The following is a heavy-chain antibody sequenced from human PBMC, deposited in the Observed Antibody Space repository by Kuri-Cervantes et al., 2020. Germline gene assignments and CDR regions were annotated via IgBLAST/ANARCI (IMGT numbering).Heavy chain of an antibody. CDR1: GFTFSSYW. Sequence: GGPLGLSCAASGFTFSSYWMHWVRQAPGKGLVWVSRINSDGSSTSYADSVKGRFTISRDNAKNTLYLQMNSLRAEDTAVYYCASQQPAAYYYYYYGMDVWGQGTTVTVSS. CDR3: ASQQPAAYYYYYYGMDV. CDR2: INSDGSST. J-gene: IGHJ6*02. D-gene: IGHD2-2*01. V-gene: IGHV3-74*01.